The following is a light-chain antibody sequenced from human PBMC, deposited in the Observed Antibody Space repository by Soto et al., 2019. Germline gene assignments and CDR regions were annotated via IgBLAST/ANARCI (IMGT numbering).Light chain of an antibody. CDR2: AAS. CDR1: QGISNY. CDR3: QKYNSAPWT. V-gene: IGKV1-27*01. J-gene: IGKJ1*01. Sequence: DIQMTQSPSSLSASVGDRVTITCRARQGISNYLAWYQQKPGKVPKLLIYAASTLQSGVPSRFIGSGSGTDFTLTISSLQPEDVATYYCQKYNSAPWTFGQGTKVEIK.